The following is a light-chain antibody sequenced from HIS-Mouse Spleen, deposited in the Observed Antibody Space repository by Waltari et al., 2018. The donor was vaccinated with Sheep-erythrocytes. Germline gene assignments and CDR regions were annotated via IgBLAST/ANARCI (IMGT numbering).Light chain of an antibody. CDR2: GAS. CDR1: QSVSSSY. V-gene: IGKV3-20*01. J-gene: IGKJ1*01. CDR3: QQYGSSLRT. Sequence: EIVLTQSPGTLSLSPGERATLSCRASQSVSSSYLAWYQQKPGQAPRPLIYGASSRATDIPDRFSGSGSGTDFTLTISRLEPEDFAVYYCQQYGSSLRTFGQGTKVEIK.